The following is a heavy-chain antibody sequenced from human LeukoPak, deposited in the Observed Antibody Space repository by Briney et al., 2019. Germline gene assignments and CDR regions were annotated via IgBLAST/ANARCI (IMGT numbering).Heavy chain of an antibody. CDR3: ARDAQYSSSWYLWFDP. Sequence: PGGSLRLSCAASGFTFSSYSMNWVRQAPGKGLEWVSYISSSSSTIYYADSVKGRFTISRDNAKNSLYLQMNSLRAEDTAVYYCARDAQYSSSWYLWFDPWGQGTLVTVSS. J-gene: IGHJ5*02. CDR1: GFTFSSYS. V-gene: IGHV3-48*01. D-gene: IGHD6-13*01. CDR2: ISSSSSTI.